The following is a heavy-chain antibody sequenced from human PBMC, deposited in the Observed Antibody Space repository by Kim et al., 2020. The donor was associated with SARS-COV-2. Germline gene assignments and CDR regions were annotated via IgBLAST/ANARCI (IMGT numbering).Heavy chain of an antibody. Sequence: SETLSLTCTVSGYSISSGYYWGWIRQPPGKGLEWIGSIYHSGSTYYNPSLKSRVTISVDTSKNQFSLKLSSVTAADTAVYYCASQGFTMVRGGAGYFAL. J-gene: IGHJ2*01. D-gene: IGHD3-10*01. CDR2: IYHSGST. V-gene: IGHV4-38-2*02. CDR1: GYSISSGYY. CDR3: ASQGFTMVRGGAGYFAL.